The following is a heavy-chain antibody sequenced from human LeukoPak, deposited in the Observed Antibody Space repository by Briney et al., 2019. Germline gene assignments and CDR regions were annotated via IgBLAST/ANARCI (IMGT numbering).Heavy chain of an antibody. CDR2: IRYDGSNK. V-gene: IGHV3-30*02. Sequence: TGGSLRLSCAASGFTFSSYGMHWVLQAPGKGLEWVAFIRYDGSNKYYADSVKGRFTISRDNSKNTLYLQMNSLRAEDTAVYYCAKDGAADYGDFLDAFDIWGQGTMVTVSS. D-gene: IGHD4-17*01. J-gene: IGHJ3*02. CDR3: AKDGAADYGDFLDAFDI. CDR1: GFTFSSYG.